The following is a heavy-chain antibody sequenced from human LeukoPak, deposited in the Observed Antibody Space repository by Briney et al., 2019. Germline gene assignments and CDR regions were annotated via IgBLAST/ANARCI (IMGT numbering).Heavy chain of an antibody. CDR2: ISSSGSTI. V-gene: IGHV3-48*03. CDR1: GFTVSSNH. CDR3: AELGITMIGGV. D-gene: IGHD3-10*02. Sequence: GGSLRLSCAASGFTVSSNHMSWVRQAPGKGLERVSYISSSGSTIYYADSVKGRFTISRDNAKNSLYLQMNSLRAEDTAVYYCAELGITMIGGVWGKGTTVTISS. J-gene: IGHJ6*04.